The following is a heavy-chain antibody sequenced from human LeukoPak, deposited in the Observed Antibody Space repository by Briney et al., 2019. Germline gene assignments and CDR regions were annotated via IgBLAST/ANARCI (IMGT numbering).Heavy chain of an antibody. CDR2: IFYAGST. CDR1: GGCIRSYY. D-gene: IGHD5-18*01. CDR3: ASGERGYSYGPLDY. V-gene: IGHV4-59*08. Sequence: SETLSLTCTVSGGCIRSYYWSWIRQPPGKGLEWIGYIFYAGSTTYNPSLKSRVTISIDTSKNQFSLKLNSVTAADTAVYYCASGERGYSYGPLDYWGQGILVTVSS. J-gene: IGHJ4*02.